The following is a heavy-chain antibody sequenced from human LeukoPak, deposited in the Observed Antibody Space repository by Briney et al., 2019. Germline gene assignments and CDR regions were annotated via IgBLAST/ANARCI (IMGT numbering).Heavy chain of an antibody. Sequence: SETLSLTCTFSGGSISSHYWSWIRQPPGKGLEWIGYIYYSGSTKYNPSPRSRVTISVDTSKYQFSLKLSSVTAADTAVYYCAIQRGTYGYSDYWGQGTLVIVSS. CDR2: IYYSGST. V-gene: IGHV4-59*11. D-gene: IGHD2-15*01. CDR3: AIQRGTYGYSDY. CDR1: GGSISSHY. J-gene: IGHJ4*02.